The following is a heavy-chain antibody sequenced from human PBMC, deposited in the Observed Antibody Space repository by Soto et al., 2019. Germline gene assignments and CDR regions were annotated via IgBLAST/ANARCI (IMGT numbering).Heavy chain of an antibody. CDR2: LSYDGSNK. CDR1: GFTFSSYG. D-gene: IGHD3-10*01. Sequence: GGYLGVSSAATGFTFSSYGMHWVRQAPGKGLERVAGLSYDGSNKYYADSVKGRFTISRDNSKNTLYLQMNSLRAEDTAVYYCAKGLSGGYYYYGMDVWGQGTTVPGSS. CDR3: AKGLSGGYYYYGMDV. J-gene: IGHJ6*02. V-gene: IGHV3-30*18.